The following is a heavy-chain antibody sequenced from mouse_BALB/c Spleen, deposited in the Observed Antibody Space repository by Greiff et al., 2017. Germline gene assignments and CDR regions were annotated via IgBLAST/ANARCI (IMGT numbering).Heavy chain of an antibody. CDR2: IRLKSNNYAT. J-gene: IGHJ2*01. Sequence: EVMLVESGGGLVQPGGSMKLSCVASGFTFSNYWMNWVRQSPEKGLEWVAEIRLKSNNYATHYAESVKGRFTISRDDSKSSVYLQMNNLRAEDTGIYYCTRGYYGDFDYWGQGTTLTVSS. CDR1: GFTFSNYW. V-gene: IGHV6-6*02. D-gene: IGHD1-1*01. CDR3: TRGYYGDFDY.